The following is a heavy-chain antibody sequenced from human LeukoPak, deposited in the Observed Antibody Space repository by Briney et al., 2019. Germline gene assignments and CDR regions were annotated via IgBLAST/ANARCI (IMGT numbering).Heavy chain of an antibody. Sequence: ASETLSLTCTVSGGSISSYYWSWIRQPPGKGLEWIGYIYYSGSTNYNPSLKSRVTISVDTSKNQFSLKLSSVTAADTAVYYCARASVLVTIFGVVTRHMDVWGKGTTVTVSS. J-gene: IGHJ6*03. CDR1: GGSISSYY. V-gene: IGHV4-59*01. CDR3: ARASVLVTIFGVVTRHMDV. D-gene: IGHD3-3*01. CDR2: IYYSGST.